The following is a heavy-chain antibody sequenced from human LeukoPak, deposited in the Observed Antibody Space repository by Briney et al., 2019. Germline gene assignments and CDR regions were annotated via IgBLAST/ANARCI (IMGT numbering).Heavy chain of an antibody. CDR1: GYAFTDYY. Sequence: ASVKVSCKASGYAFTDYYMHWVRQAPGQGLEWMGWINPNSGGTNYAQKFQGRVTMTTDTSISTAYMEVSRLRSDDTAVYYCARVRIGQQLDKYYYYAMDVWGQGTTVTVSS. CDR2: INPNSGGT. V-gene: IGHV1-2*02. CDR3: ARVRIGQQLDKYYYYAMDV. J-gene: IGHJ6*02. D-gene: IGHD6-13*01.